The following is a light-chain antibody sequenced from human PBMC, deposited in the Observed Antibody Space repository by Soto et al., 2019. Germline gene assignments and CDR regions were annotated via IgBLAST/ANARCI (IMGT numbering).Light chain of an antibody. Sequence: EIVMTQSPATLSVSPGERATLSCRASQSVSSNLAWYQQKPGQAPRLLIYGASTRATGIPARVSGSGSGTEVTLTISSLQSEDFAVYYCQQYNNWPRTFGQGTKLEIK. CDR2: GAS. CDR1: QSVSSN. V-gene: IGKV3-15*01. CDR3: QQYNNWPRT. J-gene: IGKJ2*01.